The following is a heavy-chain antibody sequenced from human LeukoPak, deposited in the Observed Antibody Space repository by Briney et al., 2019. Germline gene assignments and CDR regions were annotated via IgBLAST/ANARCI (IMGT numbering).Heavy chain of an antibody. CDR2: ISYDGNNK. D-gene: IGHD3-22*01. V-gene: IGHV3-30*04. CDR3: ARDIRDSSGYYLDY. Sequence: PGTSLRLSCAASGFTFGTYAMHWVRQAPGKGLEWVALISYDGNNKYYTDSVKGRFTTSRDNSKNTLYLQMNSLRSEDTAVYYCARDIRDSSGYYLDYWGQGALVTVSS. CDR1: GFTFGTYA. J-gene: IGHJ4*02.